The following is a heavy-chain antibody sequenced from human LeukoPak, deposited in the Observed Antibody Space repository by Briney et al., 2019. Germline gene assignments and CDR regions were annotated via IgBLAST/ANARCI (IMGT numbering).Heavy chain of an antibody. V-gene: IGHV6-1*01. D-gene: IGHD3-3*01. J-gene: IGHJ4*02. CDR1: GDSVSSNSAA. CDR2: TYYRSKWYN. Sequence: SQTLSLTCAISGDSVSSNSAAWNWIRQSPSSGLEWLGRTYYRSKWYNDYAVSVKSRITINPDTSKNQFSLQLNSVTPEDTAVYYCARDQTRYYDFWSGYADWGQGTLVTVSS. CDR3: ARDQTRYYDFWSGYAD.